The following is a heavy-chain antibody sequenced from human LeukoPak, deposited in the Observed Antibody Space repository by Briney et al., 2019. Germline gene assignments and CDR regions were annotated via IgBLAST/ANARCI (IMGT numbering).Heavy chain of an antibody. CDR1: GGSISSGGYY. V-gene: IGHV4-30-2*01. J-gene: IGHJ4*02. Sequence: SQTLSLTCTVSGGSISSGGYYWSWIRQPPGKGLEWIGYIYHSGSTYYNPSLKSRVTISVDTSKNQFSLKLSSVTAADTAVYYCARRGAVGATPPRLFDYWGQGTLVTVSS. CDR3: ARRGAVGATPPRLFDY. CDR2: IYHSGST. D-gene: IGHD1-26*01.